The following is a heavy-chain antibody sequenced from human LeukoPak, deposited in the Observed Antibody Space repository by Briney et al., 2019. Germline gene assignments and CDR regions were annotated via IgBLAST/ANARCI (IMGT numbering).Heavy chain of an antibody. Sequence: GGSLRLSCAASGFTFRSYSMNWVRQAPGKGLEWVSSISSSSSYIYYADSVKGRFTISRDNAKNSLYLQMNSLRAEDTAVYYCARDGVNAAFDIWGQGTMVTVSS. V-gene: IGHV3-21*01. D-gene: IGHD3-16*01. CDR3: ARDGVNAAFDI. J-gene: IGHJ3*02. CDR1: GFTFRSYS. CDR2: ISSSSSYI.